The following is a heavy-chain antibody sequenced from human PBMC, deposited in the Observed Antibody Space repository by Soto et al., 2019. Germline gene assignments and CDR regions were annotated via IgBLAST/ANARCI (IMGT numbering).Heavy chain of an antibody. CDR2: IITIFGTA. J-gene: IGHJ4*02. Sequence: QVQLVKSGAEVKKPGSSVKVSCKASGGTFSSYAISWVRQAPGQGLEWMGGIITIFGTANYAQKFQGRVTITAAESMSTAYMELSSLRSEDTAVYYCASGQTYSSCWDFDYWGQGTLVTVSS. D-gene: IGHD6-19*01. V-gene: IGHV1-69*01. CDR1: GGTFSSYA. CDR3: ASGQTYSSCWDFDY.